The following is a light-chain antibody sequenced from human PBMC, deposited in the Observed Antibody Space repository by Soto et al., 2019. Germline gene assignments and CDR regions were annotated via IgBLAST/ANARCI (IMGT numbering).Light chain of an antibody. CDR3: GSWDSSLSAYV. Sequence: QSVLTQPPSVSAAPGQKVTISCSGSSSNIGGNSVSWYQQFPGTAPKLLIYDDDKRPSGIPDRFSGSKSGTSATLGITGFQTGDEADYYCGSWDSSLSAYVFATGTKVTAL. V-gene: IGLV1-51*01. CDR2: DDD. CDR1: SSNIGGNS. J-gene: IGLJ1*01.